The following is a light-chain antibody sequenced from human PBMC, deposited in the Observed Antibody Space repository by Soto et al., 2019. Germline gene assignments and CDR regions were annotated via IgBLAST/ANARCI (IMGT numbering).Light chain of an antibody. Sequence: DIQMTQSPSTLSASVGDRFTITCRSSESIDIWLAWNQQKTGKAPKLLIYKASSVESGVTSRFYGSGSGTEFSLTISNLQPDDFASYYCQQYNSYFSFGQVTKVDIK. V-gene: IGKV1-5*03. CDR2: KAS. J-gene: IGKJ2*01. CDR3: QQYNSYFS. CDR1: ESIDIW.